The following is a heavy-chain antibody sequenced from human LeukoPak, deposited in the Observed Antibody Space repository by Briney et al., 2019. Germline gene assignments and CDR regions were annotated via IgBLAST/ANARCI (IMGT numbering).Heavy chain of an antibody. CDR1: GFTFDDYA. CDR3: AKGAVGRQWLVPLAY. D-gene: IGHD6-19*01. Sequence: GGSLRLSCAASGFTFDDYAMHWVRQAPGKGLEWVSGISWNSGSIGYADSVKGRFTISRDNAKNSLYLQMSSLRAEDTALYYCAKGAVGRQWLVPLAYWGQGTLVTVSS. CDR2: ISWNSGSI. J-gene: IGHJ4*02. V-gene: IGHV3-9*01.